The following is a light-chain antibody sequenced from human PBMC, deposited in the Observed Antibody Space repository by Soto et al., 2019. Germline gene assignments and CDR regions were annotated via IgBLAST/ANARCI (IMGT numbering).Light chain of an antibody. J-gene: IGLJ1*01. CDR2: DNN. CDR1: SSNIGRNY. Sequence: QCVLTQPPSVSAASGQKVTISCSGRSSNIGRNYVSWYQQLPGTAPKLLIYDNNKRPSGIPDRFSGSKSGTSATLDITGLQTGDEADYYCRTWDSSLSAGPYVFGTGTKVTVL. CDR3: RTWDSSLSAGPYV. V-gene: IGLV1-51*01.